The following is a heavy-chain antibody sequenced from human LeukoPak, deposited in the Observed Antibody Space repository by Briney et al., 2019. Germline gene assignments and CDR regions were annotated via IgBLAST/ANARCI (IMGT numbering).Heavy chain of an antibody. V-gene: IGHV1-69*01. J-gene: IGHJ6*02. Sequence: SVKVSCKASGGTFSSYAISWVRQAPGQGLEWMGGIIPIFDTANYAQKFQGRVTITADESTSTAYMELSSLRSEDTAVYYCARVVYRFGVVIISGGMDVWGQGTTVTVSS. CDR1: GGTFSSYA. D-gene: IGHD3-3*01. CDR2: IIPIFDTA. CDR3: ARVVYRFGVVIISGGMDV.